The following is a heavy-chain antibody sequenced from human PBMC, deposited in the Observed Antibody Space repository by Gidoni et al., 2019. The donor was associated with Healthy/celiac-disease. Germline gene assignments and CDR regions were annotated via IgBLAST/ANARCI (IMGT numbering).Heavy chain of an antibody. CDR3: ARGGGYSSSSGVDY. CDR2: IIPIFGPA. CDR1: GGPFSSYA. J-gene: IGHJ4*02. V-gene: IGHV1-69*01. Sequence: QVQLVQSGAEVKKPGSSVKVSCKASGGPFSSYAISWVRQAPGQGLEWMGGIIPIFGPASEAQKVRGRVRIHADESTSTAYMGRRSLRCEDTAVYYCARGGGYSSSSGVDYWGQGTLVTVSS. D-gene: IGHD6-6*01.